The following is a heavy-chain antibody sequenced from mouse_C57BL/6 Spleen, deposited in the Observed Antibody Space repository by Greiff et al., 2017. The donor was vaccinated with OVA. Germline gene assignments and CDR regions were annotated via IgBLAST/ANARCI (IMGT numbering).Heavy chain of an antibody. V-gene: IGHV5-6*01. Sequence: EVKLMESGGDLVKPGGSLKLSCAASGFTFSSYGMSWVRQTPDKRLEWVATISSGGSYTYYPDSVKGRFTISRDNAKNTLYLQMSSLKSEDTAMYYGARGDYDVRTWFAYWGQGTLVTVSA. J-gene: IGHJ3*01. D-gene: IGHD2-4*01. CDR3: ARGDYDVRTWFAY. CDR2: ISSGGSYT. CDR1: GFTFSSYG.